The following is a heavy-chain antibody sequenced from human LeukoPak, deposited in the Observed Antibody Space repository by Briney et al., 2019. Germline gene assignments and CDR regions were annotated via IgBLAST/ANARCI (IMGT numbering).Heavy chain of an antibody. CDR2: IYYSGST. J-gene: IGHJ3*02. V-gene: IGHV4-59*01. CDR3: ARVPGYYYDSSGYLSDAFDI. CDR1: GGSISSYY. D-gene: IGHD3-22*01. Sequence: SETLSLTCTVSGGSISSYYWSWIRQPPGKGLEWIGYIYYSGSTNYNPSLKSRVTISVDTSKNQFSLKLSSVTAADTAVYYCARVPGYYYDSSGYLSDAFDIWGQGTMVTVSS.